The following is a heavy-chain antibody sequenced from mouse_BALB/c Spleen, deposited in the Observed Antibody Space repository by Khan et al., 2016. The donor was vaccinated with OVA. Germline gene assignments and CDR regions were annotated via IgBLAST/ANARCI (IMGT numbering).Heavy chain of an antibody. CDR3: AGAYYRYDGYYAMDY. D-gene: IGHD2-14*01. CDR1: GFSLSRYN. Sequence: VQLQESGPGLVAPSQSLSITCTVSGFSLSRYNIHWVRQPPGKGLEWLGMIWGGGGTDYNSTHKIRLSISKDNSKSQAFLKMNSLQTDDTAMYYCAGAYYRYDGYYAMDYWGQGTSGTVSS. V-gene: IGHV2-6-4*01. CDR2: IWGGGGT. J-gene: IGHJ4*01.